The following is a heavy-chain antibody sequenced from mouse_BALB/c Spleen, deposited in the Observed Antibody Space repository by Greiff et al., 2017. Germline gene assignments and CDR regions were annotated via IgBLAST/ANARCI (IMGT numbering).Heavy chain of an antibody. D-gene: IGHD1-1*01. CDR3: ARQRITTNAMDY. J-gene: IGHJ4*01. V-gene: IGHV5-9-3*01. CDR1: GFTFSSYA. CDR2: ISSGGSYT. Sequence: EVMLVESGGGLVKPGGSLKLSCAASGFTFSSYAMSWVRQTPEKRLEWVATISSGGSYTYYPDSVKGRFTISRDNAKNTLYLQMSSLRSEDTAMYYCARQRITTNAMDYWGQGTSVTVSS.